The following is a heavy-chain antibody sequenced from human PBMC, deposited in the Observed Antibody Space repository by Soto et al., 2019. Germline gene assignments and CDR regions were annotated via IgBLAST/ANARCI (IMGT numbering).Heavy chain of an antibody. CDR2: ISSSSSYI. D-gene: IGHD6-6*01. Sequence: EVQLVESGGGLVKPGGSLRLSCAASGFTFSSYSMNWVRQAPGKGLERVSSISSSSSYIYYADSVKGRCTISRDNATDALYLPMNGLGAEDRAVYYCARDLGTRAEGLVAARPDCFDYWGQGTLVTVSS. J-gene: IGHJ4*02. V-gene: IGHV3-21*06. CDR1: GFTFSSYS. CDR3: ARDLGTRAEGLVAARPDCFDY.